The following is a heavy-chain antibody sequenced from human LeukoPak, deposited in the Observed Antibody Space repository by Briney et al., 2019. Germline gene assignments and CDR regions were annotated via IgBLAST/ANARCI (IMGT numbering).Heavy chain of an antibody. J-gene: IGHJ3*02. D-gene: IGHD4-11*01. CDR2: ISYDGSNK. Sequence: GGSLRLSCAASGFTFSSYATHWVRQAPGKGLEWVAVISYDGSNKYYADSVKGRFTISRDNSKNTLYLQMNSLRAEDTAVYYCARDDYSNYVQAFDIWGQGTMVTVSS. V-gene: IGHV3-30-3*01. CDR3: ARDDYSNYVQAFDI. CDR1: GFTFSSYA.